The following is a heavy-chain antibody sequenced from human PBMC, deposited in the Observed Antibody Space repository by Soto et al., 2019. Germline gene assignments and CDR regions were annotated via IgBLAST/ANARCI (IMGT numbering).Heavy chain of an antibody. Sequence: GGSLRLSCAASGFTFRSYAMTWVRQAPGKGLEWVSAISGSGGSTYYADSVKGRFTISRDNSKNTLYLQMNSLRAEDTAVYYCASTYFGAPHDAFDIWGQGTMVTVSS. V-gene: IGHV3-23*01. CDR1: GFTFRSYA. J-gene: IGHJ3*02. CDR3: ASTYFGAPHDAFDI. D-gene: IGHD3-16*01. CDR2: ISGSGGST.